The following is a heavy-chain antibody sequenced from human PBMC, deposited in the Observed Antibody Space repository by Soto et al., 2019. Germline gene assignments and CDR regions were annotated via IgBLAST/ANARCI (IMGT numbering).Heavy chain of an antibody. V-gene: IGHV4-39*01. J-gene: IGHJ4*02. D-gene: IGHD1-20*01. Sequence: KPSETLSLTCAVSGAFISGSYYYWAWLRQSPGKGPEWIGSVFYTGFTSYNPSLESRVSVSVDTSKSQFSLKLSAVTAADTAVYYCATSQKGYNWNYFDHWGQGALVTVSS. CDR1: GAFISGSYYY. CDR3: ATSQKGYNWNYFDH. CDR2: VFYTGFT.